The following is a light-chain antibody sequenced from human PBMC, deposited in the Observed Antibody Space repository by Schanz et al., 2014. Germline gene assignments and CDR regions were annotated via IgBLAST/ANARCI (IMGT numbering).Light chain of an antibody. V-gene: IGKV3D-15*02. CDR2: DAS. Sequence: ETVMTQSPATLSVSPGDRATLSCRASQSVTSYLAWYQQKPGQAPRLLIYDASARATGIPDRFSGSGSGTDFTLTITRLEPEDFGMFYCQQFINLPWTFGQGTKVEIK. CDR3: QQFINLPWT. CDR1: QSVTSY. J-gene: IGKJ1*01.